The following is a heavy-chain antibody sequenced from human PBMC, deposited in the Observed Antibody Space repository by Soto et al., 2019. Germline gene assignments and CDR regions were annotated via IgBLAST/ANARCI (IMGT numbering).Heavy chain of an antibody. CDR3: ARGGSPYWYFDL. CDR2: INAGNFNT. J-gene: IGHJ2*01. Sequence: ASVKVSCKASGYTFTSYAMHLVRQAPVQILELIVWINAGNFNTKYSQKFQGRFTITMYTSAITSYIELSNLISEDTAVYYCARGGSPYWYFDLWGRGTLVTVSS. CDR1: GYTFTSYA. V-gene: IGHV1-3*01. D-gene: IGHD1-26*01.